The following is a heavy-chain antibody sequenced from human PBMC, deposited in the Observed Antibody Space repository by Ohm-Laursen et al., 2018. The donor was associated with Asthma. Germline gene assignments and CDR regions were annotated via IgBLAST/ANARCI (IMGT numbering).Heavy chain of an antibody. CDR2: ISGSGGST. Sequence: SLRLSCAASGFTFSSYAMSWVRQAPGKGLEWVSTISGSGGSTYYADSVKGRFTISRDSSKNTLYLQMNSLRAEDTAVYYCRTDYATDYYYGMDVWGQGTTVTVSS. D-gene: IGHD4-17*01. CDR3: RTDYATDYYYGMDV. V-gene: IGHV3-23*01. CDR1: GFTFSSYA. J-gene: IGHJ6*02.